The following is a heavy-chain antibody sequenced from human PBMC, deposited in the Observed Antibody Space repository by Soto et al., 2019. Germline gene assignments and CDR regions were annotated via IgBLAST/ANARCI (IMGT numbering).Heavy chain of an antibody. CDR1: GYTFTGYA. V-gene: IGHV1-3*05. J-gene: IGHJ4*02. D-gene: IGHD6-19*01. Sequence: QVQLVQSGAEEKKPGASVKVSCKASGYTFTGYAMHWVRQAPGQRLEWMGWINAGNGNTKYSQKFQGRVTITRDTSASAAYMELSSLSSEDTAVYYCVRAVAVAADFDYWGQGTLVTVSS. CDR3: VRAVAVAADFDY. CDR2: INAGNGNT.